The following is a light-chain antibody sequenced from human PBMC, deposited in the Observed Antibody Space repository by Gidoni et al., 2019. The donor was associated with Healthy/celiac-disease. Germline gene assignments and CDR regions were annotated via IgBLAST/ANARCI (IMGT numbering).Light chain of an antibody. CDR2: KAS. CDR3: QQYNSYSPWT. J-gene: IGKJ1*01. Sequence: DIQITQSPSTLSASVGDRVTITCRASQSISSWLAWYQQKPGKAPKRLIYKASSLESGVPSRFSGSGSGTEFTLTISSLQPDDFATYYCQQYNSYSPWTFGQGTKVEIK. V-gene: IGKV1-5*03. CDR1: QSISSW.